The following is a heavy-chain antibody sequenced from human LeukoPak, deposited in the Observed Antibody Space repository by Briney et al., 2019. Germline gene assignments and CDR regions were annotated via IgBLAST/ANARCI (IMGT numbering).Heavy chain of an antibody. Sequence: PGGSLRLSCAASGFTFSSYDMHWVRQATGKGLEWVSAIGTAGDTYYPGSVKGRFTISRENAKNSLYLQMNSLRAGDTAVYYCARSAAGRRYFDYWGQGTLVTVSS. V-gene: IGHV3-13*01. J-gene: IGHJ4*02. CDR1: GFTFSSYD. CDR3: ARSAAGRRYFDY. D-gene: IGHD6-13*01. CDR2: IGTAGDT.